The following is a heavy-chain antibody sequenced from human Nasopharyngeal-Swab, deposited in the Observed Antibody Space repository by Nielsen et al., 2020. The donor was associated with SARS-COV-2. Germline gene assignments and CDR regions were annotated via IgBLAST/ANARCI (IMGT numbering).Heavy chain of an antibody. CDR3: ARDKPAAIRRYYYYMDV. V-gene: IGHV3-48*01. D-gene: IGHD2-2*02. Sequence: GESLKISCAASGFTFSSYSMNWVRQAPGKGLEWVSYISSSSSTICYADSVKGRFTISRDNAKNSLYLQMNSLRAEDTAVYYCARDKPAAIRRYYYYMDVWGKGTTVTVSS. J-gene: IGHJ6*03. CDR2: ISSSSSTI. CDR1: GFTFSSYS.